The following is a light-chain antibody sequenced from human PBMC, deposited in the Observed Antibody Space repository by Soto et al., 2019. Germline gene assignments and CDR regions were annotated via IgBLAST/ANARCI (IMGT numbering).Light chain of an antibody. J-gene: IGKJ1*01. V-gene: IGKV3-15*01. CDR3: QQYNNWGT. CDR2: GAS. Sequence: EIVMTQSPATLSVSPGERATLSCRASQSVSSNLAWYQQKPGQAPRLLIYGASTRATGIPASFSGSGSGTEFTLTISRLQSEDFAVYYCQQYNNWGTFGQGTKVEIK. CDR1: QSVSSN.